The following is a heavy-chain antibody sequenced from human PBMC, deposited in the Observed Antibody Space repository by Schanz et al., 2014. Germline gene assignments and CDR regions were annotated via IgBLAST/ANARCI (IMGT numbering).Heavy chain of an antibody. CDR1: GNIFTNYY. V-gene: IGHV1-46*01. J-gene: IGHJ4*02. Sequence: QLQLVQSGAEVKRPGASAKVTCKASGNIFTNYYIHWVRQAPGQGLEWMGIINPSGGNANYARKFQGRVTMTRDTSTDTVYMELSSLRSEDTAVYYCARAAYGGYTSTPLRYWGQGTLVTVSS. D-gene: IGHD5-12*01. CDR3: ARAAYGGYTSTPLRY. CDR2: INPSGGNA.